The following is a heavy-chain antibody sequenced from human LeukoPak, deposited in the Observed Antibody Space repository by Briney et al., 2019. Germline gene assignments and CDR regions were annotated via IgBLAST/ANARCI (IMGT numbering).Heavy chain of an antibody. D-gene: IGHD3-10*01. V-gene: IGHV1-18*01. Sequence: GASVKVSCKASGYTFTSYDISWVRQAPGQGLEWMGWISAYNGNTNYAQKLQGRVTMTTDTSTSTAYMELRSLRSDDTAVYYCARDKIYYGSRSSNWFDPWGQGTLVTVSS. CDR3: ARDKIYYGSRSSNWFDP. J-gene: IGHJ5*02. CDR1: GYTFTSYD. CDR2: ISAYNGNT.